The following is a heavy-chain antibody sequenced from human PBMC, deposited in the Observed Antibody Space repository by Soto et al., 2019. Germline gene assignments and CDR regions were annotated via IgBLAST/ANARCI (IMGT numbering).Heavy chain of an antibody. CDR3: ARLGAYYQALDS. J-gene: IGHJ4*02. V-gene: IGHV4-59*08. Sequence: QVQLQQSGPGLVKPSETLSLTCTVSDGSLSPNYWSWIRQSPGKGLEWIGYIYYAGSTTSHPSLKSRITISLDTSQNEVSLKLSSVTAADTAVYYCARLGAYYQALDSWGRGTLVTVSS. CDR1: DGSLSPNY. D-gene: IGHD3-22*01. CDR2: IYYAGST.